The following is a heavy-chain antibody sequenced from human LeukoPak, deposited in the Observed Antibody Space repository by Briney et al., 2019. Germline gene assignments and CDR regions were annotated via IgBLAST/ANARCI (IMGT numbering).Heavy chain of an antibody. CDR3: ARYKEGGYYFDY. CDR2: IIPILGIA. Sequence: SVKVSCKASGGTFSSYAISWVRQAPGQGLEWMGRIIPILGIANYAQKFQGRVTITADKSTSTAYMELSSLRSEDTAVYCCARYKEGGYYFDYWGQGTLVTVSS. V-gene: IGHV1-69*04. CDR1: GGTFSSYA. J-gene: IGHJ4*02. D-gene: IGHD1-1*01.